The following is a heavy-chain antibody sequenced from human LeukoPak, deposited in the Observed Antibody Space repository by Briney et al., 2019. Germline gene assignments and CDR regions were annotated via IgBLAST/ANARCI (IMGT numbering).Heavy chain of an antibody. Sequence: GGSPRLSCAASGFTLSSYWMYWVRHAPGQGLVWFSRINSDGKNTNYADSVKGRFTISRDNAKHTLYLQMNSLRAEDTAVYYCARDITLTRGGRSDYWGQGTLVTVSA. CDR3: ARDITLTRGGRSDY. CDR1: GFTLSSYW. D-gene: IGHD3-10*01. V-gene: IGHV3-74*01. J-gene: IGHJ4*02. CDR2: INSDGKNT.